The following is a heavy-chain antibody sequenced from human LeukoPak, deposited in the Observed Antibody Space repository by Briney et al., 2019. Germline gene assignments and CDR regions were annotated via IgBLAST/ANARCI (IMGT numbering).Heavy chain of an antibody. CDR2: ISGSGGST. CDR3: AWTRLLWFGEFFY. CDR1: GFTFSSYA. V-gene: IGHV3-23*01. D-gene: IGHD3-10*01. J-gene: IGHJ4*02. Sequence: GGSLRLSCAASGFTFSSYAMSWVRQAPGKGLEWVSAISGSGGSTYYADSVKGRFTISRDNSKNTLYLQMNSLRAEYTAVYYCAWTRLLWFGEFFYWGQGTLVTVSS.